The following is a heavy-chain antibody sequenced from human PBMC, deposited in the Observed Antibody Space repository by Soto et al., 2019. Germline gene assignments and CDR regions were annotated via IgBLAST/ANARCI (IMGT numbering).Heavy chain of an antibody. CDR2: IYYSGST. CDR1: DGSISSYF. V-gene: IGHV4-59*08. CDR3: ARLTPGYSSGWFIDY. Sequence: SETLSLTCAVSDGSISSYFWSWIRQPPGKGLEWIGSIYYSGSTYYNPSLKSRVTISVDTSKNQFSLKLSSVTAADTAVYYCARLTPGYSSGWFIDYWGQGTLVTVSS. D-gene: IGHD6-19*01. J-gene: IGHJ4*02.